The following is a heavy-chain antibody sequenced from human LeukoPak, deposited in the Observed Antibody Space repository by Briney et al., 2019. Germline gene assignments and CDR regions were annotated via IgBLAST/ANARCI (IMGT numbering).Heavy chain of an antibody. D-gene: IGHD3-22*01. CDR1: AGSISSGSYY. CDR2: VGHSGSA. Sequence: PSETLSLTCTVSAGSISSGSYYWRWIRQPPGKGLEWIGDVGHSGSADYNPSLKSRVTVSADPSKTQFSLKLTSVTAADTAVYYCATRGDYSDTSGNSYDALDIWGQGTMVTVSS. CDR3: ATRGDYSDTSGNSYDALDI. J-gene: IGHJ3*02. V-gene: IGHV4-39*07.